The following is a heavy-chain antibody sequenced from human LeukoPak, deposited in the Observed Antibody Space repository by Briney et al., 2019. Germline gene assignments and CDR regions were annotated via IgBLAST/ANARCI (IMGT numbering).Heavy chain of an antibody. Sequence: PGGSLRLSCAASGFTFSSYWMHWVRQAPGKGLVWVSRINSDGSSTSYADSVKGRFTISRDNAKNTLYLQMNSLRAEDTAVYYCARDEPPSYDYGDYALYYYYGMDVWGQGTTVTVSS. CDR1: GFTFSSYW. J-gene: IGHJ6*02. CDR2: INSDGSST. CDR3: ARDEPPSYDYGDYALYYYYGMDV. D-gene: IGHD4-17*01. V-gene: IGHV3-74*01.